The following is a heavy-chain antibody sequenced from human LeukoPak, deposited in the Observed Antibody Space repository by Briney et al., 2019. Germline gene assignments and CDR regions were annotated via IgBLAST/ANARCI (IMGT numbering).Heavy chain of an antibody. CDR3: ARDLGGYSGYDSRVYYFDY. J-gene: IGHJ4*02. D-gene: IGHD5-12*01. CDR2: ISSSSSYI. V-gene: IGHV3-21*01. Sequence: PGGSLRLSCAASGFTFSSYSMNWVRQAPGKGLEWVSSISSSSSYIYCADSVKGRFTISRDNAKNSLYLQMNSLRAEDTAVYYCARDLGGYSGYDSRVYYFDYWGQGTLVTVSS. CDR1: GFTFSSYS.